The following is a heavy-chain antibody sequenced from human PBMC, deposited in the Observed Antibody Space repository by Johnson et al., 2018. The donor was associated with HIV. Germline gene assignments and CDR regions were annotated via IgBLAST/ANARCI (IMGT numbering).Heavy chain of an antibody. V-gene: IGHV3-30*02. CDR3: AKESKWESRTPHAFDI. D-gene: IGHD1-26*01. CDR1: AFTFNTYG. Sequence: QVQLVESGGGVVQPGGSLRLSSAASAFTFNTYGMHWVRQAPGKGLEWVAFIRYDGSNKYYADSVKGRFTISRDNSKNTLYLQMKSLRAEDTAVYYCAKESKWESRTPHAFDIWGQGTMVTVSS. CDR2: IRYDGSNK. J-gene: IGHJ3*02.